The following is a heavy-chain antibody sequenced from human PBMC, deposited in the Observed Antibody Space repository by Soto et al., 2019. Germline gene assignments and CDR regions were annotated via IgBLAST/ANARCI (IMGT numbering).Heavy chain of an antibody. V-gene: IGHV5-51*04. J-gene: IGHJ6*02. D-gene: IGHD1-1*01. CDR2: IYPGDSDT. Sequence: ESLKISCTGSGYSFTSYWIVWVRQVPGKGLEWMGIIYPGDSDTRYSPSFQGQVTISADKHISTAFLQWNSLKASDTAIYYCATRTADYYYYGLDVWGQGTTVTVSS. CDR1: GYSFTSYW. CDR3: ATRTADYYYYGLDV.